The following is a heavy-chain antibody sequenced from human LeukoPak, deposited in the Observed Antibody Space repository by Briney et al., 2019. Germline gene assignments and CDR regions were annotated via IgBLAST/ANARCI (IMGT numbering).Heavy chain of an antibody. V-gene: IGHV3-49*04. D-gene: IGHD3-3*01. CDR2: IRSKAYGGTT. CDR1: GFTFGDYA. Sequence: GGSLRLSCTASGFTFGDYAMSWVRQAPGQGLEWVGFIRSKAYGGTTEYAASVKGRFTISRDDSKSIAYLQMNSLKTEDTAVYYCTRDGTSYYDFWFGDYWGQGTLVTVSS. CDR3: TRDGTSYYDFWFGDY. J-gene: IGHJ4*02.